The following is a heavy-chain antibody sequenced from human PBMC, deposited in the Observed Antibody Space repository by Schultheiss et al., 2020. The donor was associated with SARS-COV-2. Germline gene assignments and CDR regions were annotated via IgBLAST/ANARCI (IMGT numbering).Heavy chain of an antibody. V-gene: IGHV3-48*03. CDR1: GFTFSSYE. D-gene: IGHD3-3*01. J-gene: IGHJ4*02. Sequence: GGSLRLSCAASGFTFSSYEMNWVRQAPGKGLEWVSYISSSGSTIYYADSVKGRFTISRDNAKNSLYLQMNSLRAEDTAVYYCARDPERITIFGVVTTYFDYWGQGTLVTVSS. CDR3: ARDPERITIFGVVTTYFDY. CDR2: ISSSGSTI.